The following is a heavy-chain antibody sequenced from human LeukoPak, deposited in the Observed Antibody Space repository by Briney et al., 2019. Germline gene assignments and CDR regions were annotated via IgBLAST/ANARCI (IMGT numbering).Heavy chain of an antibody. Sequence: GGSLRLSCAASGFTLNTFNMNWVRQAPGKGLEWVSSFTSGGDYIYYADSVKGRFTTSRDNAKNSLSLQLNSLRVEDTAVYYCARGHYDVLAASYKWTPDYWGQGTLVTVSS. CDR3: ARGHYDVLAASYKWTPDY. CDR2: FTSGGDYI. D-gene: IGHD3-9*01. CDR1: GFTLNTFN. V-gene: IGHV3-21*01. J-gene: IGHJ4*02.